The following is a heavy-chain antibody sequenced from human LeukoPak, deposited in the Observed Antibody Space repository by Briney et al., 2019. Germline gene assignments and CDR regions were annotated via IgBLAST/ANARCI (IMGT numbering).Heavy chain of an antibody. CDR1: GFTFSSYW. V-gene: IGHV3-7*01. Sequence: GGSLRLSCAASGFTFSSYWMSWVRQAPGKGLEWVANIKQDGSEKYYVDSVKGRFTISRDNAKNSLYLQMNSLRAEDTAVYYCATAVDATCSSGGSCYSKWFDYWGQGTLVTVSS. D-gene: IGHD2-15*01. CDR3: ATAVDATCSSGGSCYSKWFDY. CDR2: IKQDGSEK. J-gene: IGHJ4*02.